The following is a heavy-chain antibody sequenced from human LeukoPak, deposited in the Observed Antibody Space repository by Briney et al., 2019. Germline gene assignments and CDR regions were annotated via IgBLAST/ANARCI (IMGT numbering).Heavy chain of an antibody. V-gene: IGHV3-23*01. CDR3: AKGLGGSCYSAGDY. D-gene: IGHD2-15*01. CDR2: ISGSDSST. CDR1: GFTFSTYA. Sequence: GGSLRLSCAASGFTFSTYAMTWVRQAPGKGMEWVSTISGSDSSTYYADSVKGRFTISRDNSRNTLYLQMNSLRAEDTAVYYCAKGLGGSCYSAGDYRGQGILVTVSS. J-gene: IGHJ4*02.